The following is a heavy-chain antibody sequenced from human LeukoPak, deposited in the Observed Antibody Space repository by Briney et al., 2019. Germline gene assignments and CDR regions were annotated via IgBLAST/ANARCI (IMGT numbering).Heavy chain of an antibody. Sequence: EASEKVSCKASGYTFTSYGISWVRQAPGQGLEWMGWISAYNGNTNYAQKLQGRVTMTTDTSTSTAYMELRSLRSDDTAVYYCARDRRALGATIAFDIWGQGTMVTVSS. J-gene: IGHJ3*02. CDR1: GYTFTSYG. V-gene: IGHV1-18*01. CDR2: ISAYNGNT. CDR3: ARDRRALGATIAFDI. D-gene: IGHD1-26*01.